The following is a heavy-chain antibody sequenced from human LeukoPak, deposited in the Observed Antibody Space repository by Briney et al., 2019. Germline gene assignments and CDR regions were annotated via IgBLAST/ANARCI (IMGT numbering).Heavy chain of an antibody. Sequence: SETLSFTCAVSGASISSSSNSWSWFRQPPGKGLEWIGGNYSSGSASYNPSLHSRLLISIDTSKNHFSLELSSVTAADTAVYFCAKADLPVRSPYNWFDPWGQGTLVTVSS. CDR3: AKADLPVRSPYNWFDP. CDR2: NYSSGSA. V-gene: IGHV4-30-4*07. CDR1: GASISSSSNS. D-gene: IGHD3-10*01. J-gene: IGHJ5*02.